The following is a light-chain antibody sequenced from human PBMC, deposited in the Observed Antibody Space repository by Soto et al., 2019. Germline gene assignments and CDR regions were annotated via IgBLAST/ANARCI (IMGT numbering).Light chain of an antibody. CDR2: GAS. CDR1: QSVRSSY. V-gene: IGKV3-20*01. J-gene: IGKJ1*01. CDR3: QQYGSSSWT. Sequence: EIVLTQSPGTLSLSPGERATLSCRASQSVRSSYLAWYQQKPGQAPRLLIYGASNRATGIPDRFSGSGSGTDFTLTISRLEPEDFAVYYCQQYGSSSWTFGQGTKVDIK.